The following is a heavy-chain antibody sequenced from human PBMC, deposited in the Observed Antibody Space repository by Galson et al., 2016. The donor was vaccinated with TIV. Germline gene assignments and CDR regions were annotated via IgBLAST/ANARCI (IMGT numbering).Heavy chain of an antibody. CDR1: GYTLSEIA. J-gene: IGHJ4*02. D-gene: IGHD3-22*01. CDR2: FDPEAGRT. CDR3: ATVAWFPGLSLDS. V-gene: IGHV1-24*01. Sequence: QSGAEVKKPGESLKISCKVSGYTLSEIAMHWVRQAPGEGLEWVGGFDPEAGRTIYAQKFHGRVPVTEGTATDTAYTELNNLRSDDTAVYYCATVAWFPGLSLDSWGQGTLVIVSS.